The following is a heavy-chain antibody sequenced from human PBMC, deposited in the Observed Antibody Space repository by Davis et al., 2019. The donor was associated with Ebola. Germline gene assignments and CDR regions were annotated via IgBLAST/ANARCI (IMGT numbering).Heavy chain of an antibody. CDR3: ARASFGYNSGWYADY. V-gene: IGHV1-3*01. D-gene: IGHD6-19*01. Sequence: AASVKVSCKASGFTLTKHAIHWVRQAPGQRLEWMGWVHGGNGNTKYSQRFQGRVTITTDTSASTVYLDLTSLRSEDTAVFYCARASFGYNSGWYADYWGPGSLVTVSS. CDR2: VHGGNGNT. J-gene: IGHJ4*02. CDR1: GFTLTKHA.